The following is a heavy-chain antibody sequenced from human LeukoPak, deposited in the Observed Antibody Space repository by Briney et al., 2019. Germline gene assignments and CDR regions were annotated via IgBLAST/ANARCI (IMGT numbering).Heavy chain of an antibody. J-gene: IGHJ4*02. CDR2: LWYDGSNK. Sequence: GGSLRLSCAASGFSFSSYGMHWVRQAPGKGLEWVTVLWYDGSNKYYADSVKGRFTISRDSSKNRLYLQMNSLRAEDTAVYYCARDSGAAMTYFDHWGQGTLVTVSS. CDR3: ARDSGAAMTYFDH. CDR1: GFSFSSYG. V-gene: IGHV3-33*01. D-gene: IGHD5-18*01.